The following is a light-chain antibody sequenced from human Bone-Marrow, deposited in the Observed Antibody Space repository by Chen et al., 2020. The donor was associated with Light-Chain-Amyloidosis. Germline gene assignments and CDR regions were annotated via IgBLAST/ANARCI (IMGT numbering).Light chain of an antibody. CDR2: EVT. CDR3: SSYTITNTLV. Sequence: QSALTQPASVSGSPGQSITIPCTGTSSDVGGDNHVSWYQQQPDKAPKLMIYEVTNRPSWDPDRFSGSKSDNTASLTISGLQTEDEADYFCSSYTITNTLVFGSGTRVTVL. CDR1: SSDVGGDNH. J-gene: IGLJ1*01. V-gene: IGLV2-14*01.